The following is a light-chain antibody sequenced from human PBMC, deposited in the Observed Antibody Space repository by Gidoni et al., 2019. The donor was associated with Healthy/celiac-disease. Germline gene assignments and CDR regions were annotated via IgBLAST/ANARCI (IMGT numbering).Light chain of an antibody. V-gene: IGKV3-15*01. J-gene: IGKJ1*01. CDR3: QHYNNWPKWT. Sequence: EIVMTQSPGTLSVSPGERATLSCRASQSVGSDLAWYQKKPGQAPRLLIYGTSTRATGIPARFSASGSGTEFTLTISSLQSEDFAVYYCQHYNNWPKWTFGQGTKVEIK. CDR2: GTS. CDR1: QSVGSD.